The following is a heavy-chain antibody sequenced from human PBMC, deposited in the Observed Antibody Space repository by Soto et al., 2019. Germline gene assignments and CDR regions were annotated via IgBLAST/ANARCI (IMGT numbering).Heavy chain of an antibody. V-gene: IGHV1-3*01. CDR3: ATALGCTNGVCYYNWFDP. J-gene: IGHJ5*02. CDR2: INAGNGNT. Sequence: ASGKVSCKASGYTFTSYSMHWVRQAPVQSLEWMGWINAGNGNTKYSQKFQGRVTMIEDTSTDTAYMELSSLRSEDTAVYYCATALGCTNGVCYYNWFDPWGQGTLVTVPQ. D-gene: IGHD2-8*01. CDR1: GYTFTSYS.